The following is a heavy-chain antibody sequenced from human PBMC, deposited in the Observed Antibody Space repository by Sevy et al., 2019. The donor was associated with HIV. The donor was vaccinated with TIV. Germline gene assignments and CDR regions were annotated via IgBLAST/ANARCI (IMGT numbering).Heavy chain of an antibody. Sequence: SETLSLTCTVSGGSINSDHWNWIRQPPGKGLEWIGYVYYIGGTNYNPSLKNRVTISVDRTKNQFSLKMTSVTAADTAVYYCARRNDFAIWGQGTMVTVSS. CDR2: VYYIGGT. V-gene: IGHV4-59*08. CDR1: GGSINSDH. CDR3: ARRNDFAI. J-gene: IGHJ3*02.